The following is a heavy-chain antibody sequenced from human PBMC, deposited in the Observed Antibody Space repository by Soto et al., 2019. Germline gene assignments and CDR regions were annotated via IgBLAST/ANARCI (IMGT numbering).Heavy chain of an antibody. Sequence: PXGTLALTCAVYGGCVSGYYWSWIRQPPGKGLEWIGEINHSGSTNYSPSLKSRVTISVDTSKNQFSLKLSSVTAADTAVYYCARTGDSSGYYQNWFDPWGQGTLVTVSS. CDR3: ARTGDSSGYYQNWFDP. V-gene: IGHV4-34*01. D-gene: IGHD3-22*01. CDR2: INHSGST. CDR1: GGCVSGYY. J-gene: IGHJ5*02.